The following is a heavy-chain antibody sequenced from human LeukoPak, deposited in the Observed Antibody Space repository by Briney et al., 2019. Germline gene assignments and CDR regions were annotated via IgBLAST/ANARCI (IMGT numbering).Heavy chain of an antibody. CDR1: GITFSSYA. CDR2: ISGSGGST. V-gene: IGHV3-23*01. J-gene: IGHJ6*02. D-gene: IGHD6-13*01. Sequence: GGSLRLSCAASGITFSSYAMSWVRQAPGKGLEWVSAISGSGGSTYYADSVKGRFTISRDNSKNTLYLQMNSLRAEDTAVYYCAKDRPTAAGTGYYYYGMDVWGQGTTVTVSS. CDR3: AKDRPTAAGTGYYYYGMDV.